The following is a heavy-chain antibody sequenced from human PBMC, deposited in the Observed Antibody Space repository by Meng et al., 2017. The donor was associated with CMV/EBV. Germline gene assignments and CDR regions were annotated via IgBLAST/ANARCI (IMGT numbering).Heavy chain of an antibody. D-gene: IGHD5-12*01. J-gene: IGHJ1*01. Sequence: GGSLRLSCAASEFIFSNYWMSWVRQAPGKGLEWVANINLDGSEKYSVDSVKGRFTISRDNDKNLLFLQMNSLRAEDSAVYYCVRDVGGRGYSADWGQGTLVTVSS. V-gene: IGHV3-7*01. CDR2: INLDGSEK. CDR1: EFIFSNYW. CDR3: VRDVGGRGYSAD.